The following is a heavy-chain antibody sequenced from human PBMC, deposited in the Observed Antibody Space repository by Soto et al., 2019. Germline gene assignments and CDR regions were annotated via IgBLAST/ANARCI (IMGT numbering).Heavy chain of an antibody. J-gene: IGHJ4*02. CDR3: ARSGLVDY. D-gene: IGHD3-10*01. CDR2: IHPSGDST. CDR1: GYTFSSYY. V-gene: IGHV1-46*01. Sequence: QVQLVQSGAEVKKPGASVKVSCKASGYTFSSYYMNWVRQAPGQGLEWMGIIHPSGDSTSYAQKFQGRGTMTRDTSTSTVYMERSSLRSEDTAVYYCARSGLVDYWGQGTLVTVSS.